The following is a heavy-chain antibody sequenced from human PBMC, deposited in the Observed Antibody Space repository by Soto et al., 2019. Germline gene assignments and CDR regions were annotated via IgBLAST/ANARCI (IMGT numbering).Heavy chain of an antibody. Sequence: EVRSVESGGDSVQPGGSLKLSCAASGFSLGDSAVHWVRLSSGKGLEWIGRIRSKGNNYATTYTASVKGRFTKSRDDSQNTAFLQMNRLQTEDTTVYFCTRNAGGEVEHSYYYHYLDVGGKGTAVTVSS. J-gene: IGHJ6*03. CDR1: GFSLGDSA. CDR2: IRSKGNNYAT. CDR3: TRNAGGEVEHSYYYHYLDV. V-gene: IGHV3-73*01. D-gene: IGHD2-21*01.